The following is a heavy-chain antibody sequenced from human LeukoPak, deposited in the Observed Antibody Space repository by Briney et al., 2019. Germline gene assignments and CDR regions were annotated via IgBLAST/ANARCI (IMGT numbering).Heavy chain of an antibody. V-gene: IGHV3-53*01. D-gene: IGHD2-21*01. CDR3: ARDRHRPDI. CDR1: GFTFYAYA. J-gene: IGHJ3*02. CDR2: IYGGGST. Sequence: PGGSLRLSCAASGFTFYAYAMTWVRQAPGKGLEWVSVIYGGGSTYYADSVKGRFTISRDNSKNTLYLQMNSLRAEDTAMYYCARDRHRPDIWGQGTMVTVSS.